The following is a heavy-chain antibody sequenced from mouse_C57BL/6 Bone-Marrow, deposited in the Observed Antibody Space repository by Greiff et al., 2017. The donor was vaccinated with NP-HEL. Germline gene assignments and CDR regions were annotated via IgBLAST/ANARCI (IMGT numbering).Heavy chain of an antibody. D-gene: IGHD2-1*01. CDR2: IYPGSGGT. J-gene: IGHJ4*01. Sequence: VKLMESGAELVRPGTSVKVSCKASGYAFTNYLIEWVKQRPGQGLEWIGEIYPGSGGTNYNEKFQGKATLTADKSSSTAYMQLSSLTSEDSAVYFCARDPIYYGNLYAMDYWGQGTSVTVSS. CDR1: GYAFTNYL. CDR3: ARDPIYYGNLYAMDY. V-gene: IGHV1-54*01.